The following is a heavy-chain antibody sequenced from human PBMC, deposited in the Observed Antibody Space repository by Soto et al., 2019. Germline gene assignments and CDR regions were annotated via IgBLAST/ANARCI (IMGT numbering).Heavy chain of an antibody. CDR3: ARVREAYCGGDCYSSSFDY. V-gene: IGHV3-21*01. D-gene: IGHD2-21*01. CDR1: GFTFSSYS. Sequence: GGSLRLSCAASGFTFSSYSMNWVRQAPGKGLEWVSSISSSSIYIYYADSVKGRFTISRDNAKNSLYLQMNSLRAEDTAVYYCARVREAYCGGDCYSSSFDYWGQGTLVTVSS. J-gene: IGHJ4*02. CDR2: ISSSSIYI.